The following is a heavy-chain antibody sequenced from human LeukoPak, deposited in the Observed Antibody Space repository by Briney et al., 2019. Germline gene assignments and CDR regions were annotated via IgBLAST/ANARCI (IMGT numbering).Heavy chain of an antibody. Sequence: QPGGSLRLSCAASGFIFSSHWMHWVRQAPGKGLVWVSRVSSDGWSTSYADSVKGRFTASRDNAQDTLYLQMNSLRAEDTAVYYCARVGIRFLGANWFDPWGQGTLVTVSS. CDR1: GFIFSSHW. D-gene: IGHD3-3*01. CDR2: VSSDGWST. CDR3: ARVGIRFLGANWFDP. V-gene: IGHV3-74*01. J-gene: IGHJ5*02.